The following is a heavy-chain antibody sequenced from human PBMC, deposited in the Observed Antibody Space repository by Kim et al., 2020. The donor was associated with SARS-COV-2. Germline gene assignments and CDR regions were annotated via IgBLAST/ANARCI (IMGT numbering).Heavy chain of an antibody. J-gene: IGHJ4*02. V-gene: IGHV3-15*01. CDR2: KTDGGTA. CDR3: TAPPDY. Sequence: KTDGGTADYAAPVKGRFTISSDDSNNTLYLQMDSLKTEDTAVYYCTAPPDYWGQGTLVTVSS.